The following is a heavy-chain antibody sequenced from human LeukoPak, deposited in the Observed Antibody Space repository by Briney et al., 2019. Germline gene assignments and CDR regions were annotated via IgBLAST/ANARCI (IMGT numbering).Heavy chain of an antibody. J-gene: IGHJ3*02. CDR1: GFTFSSYG. D-gene: IGHD3-22*01. Sequence: VGSLRLSCAASGFTFSSYGMHWVRQAPGKGLEWVAFIRYDGSNKYYAGSVKGRFTISRDNSKNTLYLQMNSLRAEDTAVYYCAKDRAMIVVATLDAFDIWGQGTMVTVSS. CDR3: AKDRAMIVVATLDAFDI. CDR2: IRYDGSNK. V-gene: IGHV3-30*02.